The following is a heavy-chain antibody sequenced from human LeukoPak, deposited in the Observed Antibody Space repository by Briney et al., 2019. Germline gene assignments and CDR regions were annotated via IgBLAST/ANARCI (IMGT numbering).Heavy chain of an antibody. J-gene: IGHJ4*02. Sequence: PGGSLRLSCAASGFPFSSYAMTWVRQAPGKGLEWVSSISSSSGYIYYADSVKGRFTISRDNAKNSLYLQMNSLRAEDTAVYYCARGDDILTGYLGAPYWGQGTLVTVSS. CDR1: GFPFSSYA. CDR3: ARGDDILTGYLGAPY. D-gene: IGHD3-9*01. V-gene: IGHV3-21*01. CDR2: ISSSSGYI.